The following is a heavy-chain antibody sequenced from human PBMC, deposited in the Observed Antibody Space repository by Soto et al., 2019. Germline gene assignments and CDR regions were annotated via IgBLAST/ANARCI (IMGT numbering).Heavy chain of an antibody. CDR3: ARGWFGPDV. V-gene: IGHV3-74*01. D-gene: IGHD3-10*01. J-gene: IGHJ6*04. CDR1: GFTLSGRS. Sequence: EVQLVESGGGLVQPGGSLRLSCAASGFTLSGRSMHWVRQAPGKGLVWVSGIDNAGTDSTYADSVKGRFTSCRDNAKNMLYLQMNSLRVEDTAVYYCARGWFGPDVWGKGTTVAGSS. CDR2: IDNAGTDS.